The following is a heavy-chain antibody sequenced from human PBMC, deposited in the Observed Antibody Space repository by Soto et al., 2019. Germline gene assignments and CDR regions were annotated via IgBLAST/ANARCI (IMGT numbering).Heavy chain of an antibody. CDR3: ARPIVVVPAAMDPPWAFDI. V-gene: IGHV4-34*01. J-gene: IGHJ3*02. Sequence: QVQLQQWGAGLLKPSETLSLTCAVYGGSFSGYYWSWIRQPPGKGLGWIGEINHSGSTNYNPSLKSRVTISVDTSKNQFSLNLSSVTAADTAVYYCARPIVVVPAAMDPPWAFDIWGQGTMVTVSS. CDR2: INHSGST. CDR1: GGSFSGYY. D-gene: IGHD2-2*01.